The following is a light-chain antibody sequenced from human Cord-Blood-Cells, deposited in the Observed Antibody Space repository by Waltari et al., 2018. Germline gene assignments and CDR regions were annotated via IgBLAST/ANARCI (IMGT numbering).Light chain of an antibody. CDR1: SSDVGGYTY. CDR2: DVS. J-gene: IGLJ1*01. Sequence: QSALTQPAPVSGPPGPSITISCTGTSSDVGGYTYVSWYQQHPGKAPKLMIYDVSNRPSGVSNRFSGSKSGNTASLTISGLQAEDEADYYCSSYTSSSTLYVFGTGTKVTVL. V-gene: IGLV2-14*01. CDR3: SSYTSSSTLYV.